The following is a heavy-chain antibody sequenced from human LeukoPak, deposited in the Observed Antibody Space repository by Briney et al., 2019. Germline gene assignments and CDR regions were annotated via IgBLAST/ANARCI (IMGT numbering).Heavy chain of an antibody. V-gene: IGHV3-7*01. CDR1: GFTFSTYW. D-gene: IGHD6-13*01. J-gene: IGHJ4*02. CDR2: IKQDGSER. Sequence: QPGGSLRLSCAASGFTFSTYWMSWVRQAPGKGLEWVANIKQDGSERYYVDSVKGRFTISRDNAKNSLYLQMNSLRAEDTAMYYCARDSAGNDYWGQETLVTVSS. CDR3: ARDSAGNDY.